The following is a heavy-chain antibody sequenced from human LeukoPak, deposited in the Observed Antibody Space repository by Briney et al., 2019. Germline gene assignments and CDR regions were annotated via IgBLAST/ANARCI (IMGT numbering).Heavy chain of an antibody. CDR1: GGSISSYY. D-gene: IGHD3-10*01. CDR2: IYYSGST. CDR3: ARAPQWFGELYYYGMDV. Sequence: PSETLSLTCTVSGGSISSYYWSWIRQPPGKGREGIGYIYYSGSTNYNPSLKSRVTISVDTSKNQSSLKLSSVTAADTAVYYCARAPQWFGELYYYGMDVWGQGTTVTVSS. V-gene: IGHV4-59*01. J-gene: IGHJ6*02.